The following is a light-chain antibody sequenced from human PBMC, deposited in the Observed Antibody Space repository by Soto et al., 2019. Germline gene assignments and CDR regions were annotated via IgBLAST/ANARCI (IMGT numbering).Light chain of an antibody. CDR1: SSDVGGYNY. J-gene: IGLJ1*01. CDR2: DVS. Sequence: QSVLTQPASVSGSPGQSITISCTGTSSDVGGYNYVSWYQQHPGKAPKLMIYDVSNRPSGVSNRFSGSKSGNTASLTISGLQAEDEADYYRSSYTRSSTLYVFGTGNKVTVL. V-gene: IGLV2-14*01. CDR3: SSYTRSSTLYV.